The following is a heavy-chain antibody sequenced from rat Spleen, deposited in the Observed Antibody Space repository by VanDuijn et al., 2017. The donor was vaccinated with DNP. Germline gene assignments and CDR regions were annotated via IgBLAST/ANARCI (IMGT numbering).Heavy chain of an antibody. D-gene: IGHD1-12*02. CDR1: GFTFSDYY. CDR3: ARVGDLHDGGDGDVLDV. J-gene: IGHJ4*01. V-gene: IGHV5-22*01. Sequence: EVQLVESGGGLVQPGRSLKLSCAASGFTFSDYYMAWVRQAPTKGLEWVAYISYDGGSTYYGDSVKGRFTISRDNAKNTLSLQMNSLRSEDTATYYCARVGDLHDGGDGDVLDVWGQGTSVTVSS. CDR2: ISYDGGST.